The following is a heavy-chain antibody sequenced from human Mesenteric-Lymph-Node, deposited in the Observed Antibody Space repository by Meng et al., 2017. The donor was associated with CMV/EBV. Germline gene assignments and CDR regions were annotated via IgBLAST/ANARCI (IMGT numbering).Heavy chain of an antibody. J-gene: IGHJ4*02. Sequence: ASVKVSCKASGYTFTSYDINWVRQAPGQGLECMGWINPNNGGTNYAQKYQGRVTMTRDTSSSTAYMELSRLRSDDTAVYYCARVVYSNYYFDYWGQGTLVTVSS. D-gene: IGHD4-11*01. CDR2: INPNNGGT. V-gene: IGHV1-2*02. CDR3: ARVVYSNYYFDY. CDR1: GYTFTSYD.